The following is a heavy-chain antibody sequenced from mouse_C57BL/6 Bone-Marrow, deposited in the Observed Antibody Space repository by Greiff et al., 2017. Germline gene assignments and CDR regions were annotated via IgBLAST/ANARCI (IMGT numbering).Heavy chain of an antibody. CDR2: IWRGGST. Sequence: QVQLQQSGPGLVQPSQSLSITCTVSGFSLTSYGVHWVRQSPGKGLEWLGVIWRGGSTDYNAACMSRLSITKDNSKSQVFFKMSSLQDDDTAIYSCTKKRAEGYAMDYWGQGTSVTVSS. V-gene: IGHV2-5*01. D-gene: IGHD3-3*01. CDR3: TKKRAEGYAMDY. CDR1: GFSLTSYG. J-gene: IGHJ4*01.